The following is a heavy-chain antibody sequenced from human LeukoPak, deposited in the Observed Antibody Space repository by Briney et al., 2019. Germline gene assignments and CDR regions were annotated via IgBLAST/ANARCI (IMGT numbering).Heavy chain of an antibody. V-gene: IGHV4-59*11. Sequence: PSETLSLTCTVSGASFISHYWCWIRQPPGKGLEWIGYISSSGSTNYNPSLKSRLTISVDTSKNQFSLKLSPVTAADTAVYYCARDPVGVIPSGFDPWGQGILVTVSS. CDR2: ISSSGST. J-gene: IGHJ5*02. CDR3: ARDPVGVIPSGFDP. D-gene: IGHD3-10*01. CDR1: GASFISHY.